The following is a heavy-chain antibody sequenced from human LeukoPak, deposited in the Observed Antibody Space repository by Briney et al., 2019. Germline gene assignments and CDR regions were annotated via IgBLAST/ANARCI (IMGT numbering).Heavy chain of an antibody. Sequence: ASVKVSCKVSGYTLTELSMHWVRQAPGKGLEWMGWISGYNGNTKYAQKFQGRVTMTTDTSTSTAYMELTSLRSDDTAVYYCARVLMVRGVIDTFDIWGQGTMVTVSS. CDR1: GYTLTELS. CDR2: ISGYNGNT. D-gene: IGHD3-10*01. J-gene: IGHJ3*02. V-gene: IGHV1-18*01. CDR3: ARVLMVRGVIDTFDI.